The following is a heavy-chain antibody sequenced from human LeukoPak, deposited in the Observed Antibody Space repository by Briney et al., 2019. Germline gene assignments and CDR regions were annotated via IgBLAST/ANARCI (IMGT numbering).Heavy chain of an antibody. CDR1: GYSISSGYY. V-gene: IGHV4-38-2*02. Sequence: SETLSLTCTVSGYSISSGYYWGWSRQPPGKGLEWIGSIYHGGRTYYNPSLKSRVTISVDTPKNQFSLKLSSVTAADTAVYYCASGLYYYYYMDVWGKGTTVTVSS. J-gene: IGHJ6*03. CDR3: ASGLYYYYYMDV. D-gene: IGHD5-12*01. CDR2: IYHGGRT.